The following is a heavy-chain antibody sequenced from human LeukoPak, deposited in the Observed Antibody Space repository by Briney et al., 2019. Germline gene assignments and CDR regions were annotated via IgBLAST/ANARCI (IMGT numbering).Heavy chain of an antibody. V-gene: IGHV4-39*01. J-gene: IGHJ1*01. Sequence: SETLSLTCTVSGGSISSYYWGWIRQPPGKGLEWIGSTYYSGSTYYNPSLKSRVTISVDTSKNQFSLKLSSVTAADTAVYYCARMGFASFQHWGQGTLVTVSS. CDR2: TYYSGST. D-gene: IGHD3-10*01. CDR3: ARMGFASFQH. CDR1: GGSISSYY.